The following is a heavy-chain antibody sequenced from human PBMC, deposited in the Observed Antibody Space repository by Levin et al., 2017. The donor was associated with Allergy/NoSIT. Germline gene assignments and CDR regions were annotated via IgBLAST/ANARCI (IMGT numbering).Heavy chain of an antibody. Sequence: ASVKVSCKASGYTFTNYGVSWVRQFPGQGLEWMGWISGYNGNTIYLQKLQGRVTLTIDTSTTTVFMELRGLTSDDTALYYCARDGVYDFRSPHYWGYFDLWGQGTLVTVSS. V-gene: IGHV1-18*01. J-gene: IGHJ5*02. CDR2: ISGYNGNT. CDR1: GYTFTNYG. CDR3: ARDGVYDFRSPHYWGYFDL. D-gene: IGHD3/OR15-3a*01.